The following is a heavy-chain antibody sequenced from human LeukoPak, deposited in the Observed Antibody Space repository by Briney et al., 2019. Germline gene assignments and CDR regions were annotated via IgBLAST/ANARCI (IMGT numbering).Heavy chain of an antibody. CDR2: IIPILGIA. Sequence: SVKVSCKASGGTFSSYAISWVRQAPGQGLEWMGRIIPILGIANYAQKFQGRVTITADKSTSTAYMELSSLRSEDTAVYYCARDLRFLEWLPPVEDYYYYYGMDVWGQGTTVTVSS. CDR3: ARDLRFLEWLPPVEDYYYYYGMDV. D-gene: IGHD3-3*01. CDR1: GGTFSSYA. J-gene: IGHJ6*02. V-gene: IGHV1-69*04.